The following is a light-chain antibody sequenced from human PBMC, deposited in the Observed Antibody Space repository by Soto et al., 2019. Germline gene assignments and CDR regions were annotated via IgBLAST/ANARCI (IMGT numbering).Light chain of an antibody. V-gene: IGKV3-15*01. CDR1: QSVRSD. J-gene: IGKJ4*01. CDR3: QQYNNWPLT. Sequence: EIVLTQSPATLSVSPGDRATLSCRASQSVRSDLAWLQQKPGQAPRLLIYDASTRATGIPARFSGSVSGTELTLTISSLQSEDFAIYYCQQYNNWPLTFGGGTKVEIK. CDR2: DAS.